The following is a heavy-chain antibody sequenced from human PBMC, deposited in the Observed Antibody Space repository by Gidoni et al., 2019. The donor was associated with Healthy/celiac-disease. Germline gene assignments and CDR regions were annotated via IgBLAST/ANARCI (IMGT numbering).Heavy chain of an antibody. J-gene: IGHJ6*02. D-gene: IGHD4-4*01. V-gene: IGHV3-43*01. CDR1: GFTFYDYT. CDR3: ARTAYSLTIYGMDV. Sequence: EVQLVESGGVVVQPGGSLRLSCAASGFTFYDYTMHWVRQAPGKGLEWVSLISWDGGSTYYADSVKGRFTISRDNSKNSLYLQMNSLRTEDTALYYCARTAYSLTIYGMDVWGQGTTVTVSS. CDR2: ISWDGGST.